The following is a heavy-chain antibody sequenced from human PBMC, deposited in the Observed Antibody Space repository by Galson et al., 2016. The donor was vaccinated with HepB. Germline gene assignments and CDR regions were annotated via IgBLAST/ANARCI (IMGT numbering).Heavy chain of an antibody. V-gene: IGHV3-33*01. CDR3: AREVGYSYVVTINWFDP. J-gene: IGHJ5*02. D-gene: IGHD5-18*01. CDR1: GFTFSSYG. CDR2: IWYDGSNK. Sequence: SLRLSCAASGFTFSSYGMHWVRQAPGKGLEWVAVIWYDGSNKNYADSVKGRFTISRDNSKNTVYLQMNSLRAEDTAGYYCAREVGYSYVVTINWFDPRGQGTLVTVSS.